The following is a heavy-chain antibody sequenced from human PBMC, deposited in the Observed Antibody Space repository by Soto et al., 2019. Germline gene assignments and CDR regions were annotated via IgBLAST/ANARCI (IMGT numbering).Heavy chain of an antibody. CDR3: ARDRAGTTGGYFDY. CDR2: IYYSGST. Sequence: QVQLQESGPGLVKPSQTLSLTCTVSGGSISSGGYYWSWIRQHPGKGLEWIGYIYYSGSTYYNPSLEHRVTISGDTSKNQFSLKLSSVTAADTAVYYCARDRAGTTGGYFDYWGQGTLVTVSS. V-gene: IGHV4-31*03. J-gene: IGHJ4*02. CDR1: GGSISSGGYY. D-gene: IGHD1-7*01.